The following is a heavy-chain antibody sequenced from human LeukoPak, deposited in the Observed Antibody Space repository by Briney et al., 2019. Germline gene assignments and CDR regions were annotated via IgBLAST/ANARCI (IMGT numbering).Heavy chain of an antibody. D-gene: IGHD6-13*01. V-gene: IGHV3-15*01. CDR3: TTAPGSISASGSPFDH. CDR1: GFIFSNAW. J-gene: IGHJ4*02. Sequence: GGSLRLSCAASGFIFSNAWMSWVRQAPGKGLEWVGRVYSKTDGGTTDYAAPVKGRFTISRDDSKNTLFLQMNSLKTEDTAVYYRTTAPGSISASGSPFDHWGQGTLVTVSS. CDR2: VYSKTDGGTT.